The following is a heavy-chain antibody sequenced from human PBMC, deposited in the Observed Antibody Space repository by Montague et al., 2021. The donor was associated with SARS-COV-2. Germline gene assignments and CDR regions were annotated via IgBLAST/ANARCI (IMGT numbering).Heavy chain of an antibody. CDR1: GFTFSRYW. CDR3: ASLTMVRGAEPYYFDY. Sequence: SLRLSCAASGFTFSRYWMHLFRQAPGKGLVWVSRINSDGSSTSYSDSVKGRFTISRDNAKNTLYLQMNSLRAEDTAVYYCASLTMVRGAEPYYFDYWGQGTLVTVSS. J-gene: IGHJ4*02. D-gene: IGHD3-10*01. CDR2: INSDGSST. V-gene: IGHV3-74*01.